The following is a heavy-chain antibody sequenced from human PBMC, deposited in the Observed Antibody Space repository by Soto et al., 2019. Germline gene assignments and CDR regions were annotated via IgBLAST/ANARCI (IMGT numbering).Heavy chain of an antibody. CDR3: ARDTSVVWFYP. Sequence: ASVKVSCKASGYTFTDHAIHWVRQAPGQRLEWMGWINTGIGNRKYSQKFQGRVTITSDTFARTAYMELSSLTSEDTAVYYCARDTSVVWFYPWGQGTLVTVS. V-gene: IGHV1-3*04. J-gene: IGHJ5*02. CDR2: INTGIGNR. CDR1: GYTFTDHA.